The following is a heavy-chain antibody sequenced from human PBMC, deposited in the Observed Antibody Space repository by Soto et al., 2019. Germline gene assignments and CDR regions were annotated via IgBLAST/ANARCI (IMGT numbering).Heavy chain of an antibody. D-gene: IGHD6-13*01. CDR3: AKASSSWDGYYYYGMDV. CDR2: ISYDGSNK. J-gene: IGHJ6*02. Sequence: QVQLVESGGGVVQPGRSLRLSCAASRFTFSSYGIHWVRQAPGKGVEWVAVISYDGSNKYYPDSVKGRFTISRDNSKNTLYLQMDSLRAEDSAVYYCAKASSSWDGYYYYGMDVWGPGTTVTVSS. CDR1: RFTFSSYG. V-gene: IGHV3-30*18.